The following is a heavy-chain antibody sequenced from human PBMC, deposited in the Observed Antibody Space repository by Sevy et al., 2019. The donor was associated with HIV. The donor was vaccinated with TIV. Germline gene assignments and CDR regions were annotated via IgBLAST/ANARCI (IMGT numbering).Heavy chain of an antibody. V-gene: IGHV4-30-2*01. CDR2: IFLSGNT. CDR3: ARSSSAYPYHFDY. J-gene: IGHJ4*02. CDR1: GGSISTYLYS. Sequence: SETLSLTCAVSGGSISTYLYSWNWIRQPPGKGLEWFAYIFLSGNTYYNPSLKSRVTISIDRSKNQFSLNLITVTAADTAVYYCARSSSAYPYHFDYWGQGTLVTVSS.